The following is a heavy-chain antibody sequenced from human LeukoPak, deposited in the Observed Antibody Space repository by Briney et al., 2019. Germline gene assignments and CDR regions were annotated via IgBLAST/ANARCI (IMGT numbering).Heavy chain of an antibody. CDR1: AYTFSSYL. Sequence: ASVKVSCKASAYTFSSYLIHWVRQAPGQVLEWMGIIDPSGGSTGYAQKFQGRVTMTRDTSTSTVYMELSSLRSEDTAVYYCARDLGLRGVTNWFDPWGQGTLVTVSS. V-gene: IGHV1-46*01. CDR3: ARDLGLRGVTNWFDP. D-gene: IGHD3-10*01. J-gene: IGHJ5*02. CDR2: IDPSGGST.